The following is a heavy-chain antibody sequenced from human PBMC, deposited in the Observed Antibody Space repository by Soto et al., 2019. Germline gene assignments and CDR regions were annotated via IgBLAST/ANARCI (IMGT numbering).Heavy chain of an antibody. V-gene: IGHV4-59*12. D-gene: IGHD1-26*01. CDR1: GGSISYYY. Sequence: SETLSLTCTVSGGSISYYYWSWIRQPPGKGLEWIGYVYYNGNTNYNPSLKSRLTISVDTSNNQFSLKVKSVTAADTAVYFCARLSGSYNDRYFDNWGQGTLVTVSS. CDR3: ARLSGSYNDRYFDN. CDR2: VYYNGNT. J-gene: IGHJ4*02.